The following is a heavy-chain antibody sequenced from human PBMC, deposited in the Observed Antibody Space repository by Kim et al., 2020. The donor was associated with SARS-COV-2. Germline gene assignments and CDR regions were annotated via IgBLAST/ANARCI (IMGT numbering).Heavy chain of an antibody. Sequence: ASVKVSCKASGYTFTSYAMHWVRQAPGQRLEWMGWINAGNGNTKYSQKFQGRVTITRDTSASTAYMELSSLRSEDTAVYYCAREGHPWDAEYFQHWGQGTLVTVSS. D-gene: IGHD1-26*01. CDR3: AREGHPWDAEYFQH. CDR2: INAGNGNT. J-gene: IGHJ1*01. V-gene: IGHV1-3*01. CDR1: GYTFTSYA.